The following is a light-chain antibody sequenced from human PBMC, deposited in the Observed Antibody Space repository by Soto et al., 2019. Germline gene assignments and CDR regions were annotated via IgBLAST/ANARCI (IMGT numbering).Light chain of an antibody. J-gene: IGKJ4*01. Sequence: EIVMTQSPATLSVSPGERATLSCRASQSVSSNLAWYQQKPGQAPRLLIHGASTRATGIPARFSGSGSGTEFTLTISSLQSEDFAVYYCQQYNVWPLAFGGGTKVEIK. CDR1: QSVSSN. V-gene: IGKV3-15*01. CDR2: GAS. CDR3: QQYNVWPLA.